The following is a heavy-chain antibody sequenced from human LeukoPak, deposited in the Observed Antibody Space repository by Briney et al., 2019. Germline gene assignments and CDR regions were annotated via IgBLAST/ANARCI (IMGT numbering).Heavy chain of an antibody. CDR1: GFIFSTYS. V-gene: IGHV3-21*04. CDR3: ARDPGSLPAAIGYCYYGMDV. CDR2: ITGSYSHI. D-gene: IGHD2-2*02. J-gene: IGHJ6*02. Sequence: PGGSLRLSCAASGFIFSTYSMNWVRQAPGKGLEWVTSITGSYSHIYYADSVKGRFTISRDNAKNSLYLQMNSLRTEDTALYYCARDPGSLPAAIGYCYYGMDVWGQGTTVTVSS.